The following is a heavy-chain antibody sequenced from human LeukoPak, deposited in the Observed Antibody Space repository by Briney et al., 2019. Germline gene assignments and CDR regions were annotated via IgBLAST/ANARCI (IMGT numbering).Heavy chain of an antibody. CDR2: IGQDGSEN. Sequence: PGGSLRLSCAASGFTFSNYWMNWVRQAPGKGLEWVASIGQDGSENYYVDSVKGRFTIPRDNARNSLYLQMNSLRVEDTAVYYCARGGGWYFDYWGQGALITASS. D-gene: IGHD6-19*01. J-gene: IGHJ4*02. V-gene: IGHV3-7*01. CDR3: ARGGGWYFDY. CDR1: GFTFSNYW.